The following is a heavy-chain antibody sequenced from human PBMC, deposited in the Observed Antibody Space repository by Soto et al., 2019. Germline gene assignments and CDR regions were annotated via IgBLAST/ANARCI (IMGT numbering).Heavy chain of an antibody. CDR3: AKDRLREEYYYYGMDV. D-gene: IGHD5-12*01. CDR1: GFTFSSYA. CDR2: ISGSGGST. J-gene: IGHJ6*01. V-gene: IGHV3-23*01. Sequence: GSLRLSCAASGFTFSSYAMSWVRQAPGKGLEWVSAISGSGGSTYYADSVKGRFTISRDNSKNTLYLQMNSLRAEDTAVYYCAKDRLREEYYYYGMDVWRQGTTVT.